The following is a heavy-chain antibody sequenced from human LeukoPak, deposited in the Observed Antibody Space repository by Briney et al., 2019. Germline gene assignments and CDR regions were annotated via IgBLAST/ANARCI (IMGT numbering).Heavy chain of an antibody. D-gene: IGHD6-19*01. CDR1: GGSISSDY. V-gene: IGHV4-59*01. J-gene: IGHJ3*02. CDR3: ARYAYSSGWKSFDI. CDR2: IYYSGRN. Sequence: SETLSLTCTVSGGSISSDYWNWIRQPPGKGLEWIGYIYYSGRNIYNPSLKSRVTISVDTSKNQFSLKLSSVTAADTAVYFCARYAYSSGWKSFDIWGQGTVVTVSS.